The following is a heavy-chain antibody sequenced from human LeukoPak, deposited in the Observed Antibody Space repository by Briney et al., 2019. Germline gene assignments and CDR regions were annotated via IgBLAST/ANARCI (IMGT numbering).Heavy chain of an antibody. J-gene: IGHJ6*03. CDR1: GGSVSSGCYY. V-gene: IGHV4-61*01. CDR2: IFYSGST. Sequence: SETLSLTCTVSGGSVSSGCYYWSWIRRPPGKGLEWLGYIFYSGSTNYNPSLKSLFTISVDTSKNQFSLKLSSVTAADTSVYYCPKGPAYYDVWSGYYTDYYYYMDVWGKGTTVTVSS. D-gene: IGHD3-3*01. CDR3: PKGPAYYDVWSGYYTDYYYYMDV.